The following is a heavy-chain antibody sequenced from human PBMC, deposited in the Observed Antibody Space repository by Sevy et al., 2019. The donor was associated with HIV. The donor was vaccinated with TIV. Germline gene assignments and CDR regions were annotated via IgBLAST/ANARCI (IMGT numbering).Heavy chain of an antibody. CDR1: GGSITSLY. CDR3: AGENAWGRGYS. V-gene: IGHV4-59*08. CDR2: IYSNGHI. J-gene: IGHJ4*02. D-gene: IGHD1-26*01. Sequence: SETLSLTCTVSGGSITSLYWNWIRQPPGKGLEWIASIYSNGHINYNPSLKSRVTLSIDTSKNQFSLRLSSVTAADTAMYYCAGENAWGRGYSWGQGTLVTVSS.